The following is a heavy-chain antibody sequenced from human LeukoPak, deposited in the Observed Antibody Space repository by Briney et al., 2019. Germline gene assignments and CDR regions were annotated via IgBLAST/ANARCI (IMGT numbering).Heavy chain of an antibody. D-gene: IGHD3-10*01. J-gene: IGHJ3*02. CDR1: GFTFSSYA. CDR2: INHSGST. Sequence: GSLRLSCAASGFTFSSYAMSWIRQPPGKGLEWIGEINHSGSTNFNPSLKSRVTISVDTSKNQFSLKLSSVTAADTAVYYCARQYGSGYPYAFDIWGQGTMVTVSS. V-gene: IGHV4-34*01. CDR3: ARQYGSGYPYAFDI.